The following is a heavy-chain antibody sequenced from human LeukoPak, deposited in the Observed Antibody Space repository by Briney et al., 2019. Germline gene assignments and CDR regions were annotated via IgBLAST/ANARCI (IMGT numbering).Heavy chain of an antibody. V-gene: IGHV4-4*07. CDR2: IYTSGTT. Sequence: SETLSLTCTVSDGSISNYYWSWIRQPAGKGLEWIGRIYTSGTTNYNPSLKSRVTMSVDTSKNHFSLNLDSVTAADTAVYYCARDVRRSSSSANSYYYYMDVWGEGTTVTVSS. J-gene: IGHJ6*03. CDR3: ARDVRRSSSSANSYYYYMDV. D-gene: IGHD6-6*01. CDR1: DGSISNYY.